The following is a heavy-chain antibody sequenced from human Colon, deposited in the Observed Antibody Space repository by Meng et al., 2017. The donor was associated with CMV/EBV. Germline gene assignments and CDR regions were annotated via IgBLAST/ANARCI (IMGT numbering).Heavy chain of an antibody. V-gene: IGHV3-23*01. Sequence: GESLKISCTASGFTFINYDMTWVCQAPGKGLEWVSAISGSGHITVYVDSVKGRFTISRDNSKNTVYLQMDSLRADDTALYYCAKGPWTSSGYYGNDVWGQGTTVTVSS. D-gene: IGHD3-22*01. J-gene: IGHJ6*02. CDR1: GFTFINYD. CDR2: ISGSGHIT. CDR3: AKGPWTSSGYYGNDV.